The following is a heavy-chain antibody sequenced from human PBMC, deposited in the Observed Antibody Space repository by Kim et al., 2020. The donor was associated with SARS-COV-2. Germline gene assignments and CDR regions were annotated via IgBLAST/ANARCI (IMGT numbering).Heavy chain of an antibody. V-gene: IGHV4-34*01. CDR3: ARGVYSVGLIEFYYYYGMDV. Sequence: SETLSLTCAVYGGSFSGYYWSWIRQPPGKGLEWIGEINHSGSTNYNPSLKSRVTISVDTSKNQFSLKLSSVTAADTAVYYCARGVYSVGLIEFYYYYGMDVWGQGTTVTVSS. J-gene: IGHJ6*02. CDR2: INHSGST. D-gene: IGHD2-8*01. CDR1: GGSFSGYY.